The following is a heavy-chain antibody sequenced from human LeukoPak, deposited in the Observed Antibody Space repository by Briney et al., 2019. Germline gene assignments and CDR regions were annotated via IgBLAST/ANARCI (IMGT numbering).Heavy chain of an antibody. V-gene: IGHV4-4*02. J-gene: IGHJ4*02. CDR2: IYHSGST. Sequence: SETLSLTCAVSGGSISSSNWWSWVRQPPGKGLEWIGEIYHSGSTNYNPSLKSRVTISVDKSKNQFSLKLSSVTAADTAVYYCARAGGYSYGSFDYWGQGTLVTVSS. D-gene: IGHD5-18*01. CDR3: ARAGGYSYGSFDY. CDR1: GGSISSSNW.